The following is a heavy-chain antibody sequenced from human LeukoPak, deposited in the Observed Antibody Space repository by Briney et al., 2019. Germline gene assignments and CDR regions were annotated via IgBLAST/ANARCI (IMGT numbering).Heavy chain of an antibody. CDR3: ARAGSTRLGYISGDMDV. V-gene: IGHV1-2*06. Sequence: ASVKVSCKASGYTFTGYYMHWVRQAPGQGLEWMGRINPNSGGTNYAQKFQGRVTMTRDTSISTAYMELSRLRSDDTAVYYCARAGSTRLGYISGDMDVWGQGTTVTVSS. CDR2: INPNSGGT. J-gene: IGHJ6*02. CDR1: GYTFTGYY. D-gene: IGHD6-19*01.